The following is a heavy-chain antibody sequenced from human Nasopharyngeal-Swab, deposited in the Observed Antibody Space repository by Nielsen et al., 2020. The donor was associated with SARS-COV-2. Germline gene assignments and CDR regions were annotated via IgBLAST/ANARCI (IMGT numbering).Heavy chain of an antibody. Sequence: ASVKVSCKASGYTFINHDINWVRQSTGQGLEWMGWMSPNSGNTGYAQKFQGRVTMTRNTSTSTAYLELSSLRSEDTAVYYCARENTMFRGVIALFDYWGQGTLVTVSS. V-gene: IGHV1-8*01. CDR2: MSPNSGNT. D-gene: IGHD3-10*01. CDR3: ARENTMFRGVIALFDY. J-gene: IGHJ4*02. CDR1: GYTFINHD.